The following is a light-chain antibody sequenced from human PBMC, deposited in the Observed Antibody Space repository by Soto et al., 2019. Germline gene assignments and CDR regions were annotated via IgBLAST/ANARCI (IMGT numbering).Light chain of an antibody. CDR2: DVS. CDR3: QQYNTYWT. Sequence: DIQMTQFPSTLSASVGDRVTITYRASQNIGSWLAWYQQKPGKAPKVLIYDVSNLETGVPSRFSGSGSGTEFTLTISSLQPDDFATYYCQQYNTYWTFGQGTKVEIK. J-gene: IGKJ1*01. V-gene: IGKV1-5*01. CDR1: QNIGSW.